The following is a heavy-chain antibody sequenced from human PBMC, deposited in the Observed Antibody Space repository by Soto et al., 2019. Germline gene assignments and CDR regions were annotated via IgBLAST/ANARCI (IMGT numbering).Heavy chain of an antibody. CDR2: IYSGGST. Sequence: PGGSLRLSCAASGGTVSSNYMSWVRQAPGKGLEWVSVIYSGGSTYYADSVKGRFTISRDNSKNTLYLQMNSLRAEDTAVYYCARGRTNDYVWGSYRTAYYYYGMDVWGQGTTVTVSS. V-gene: IGHV3-53*01. CDR1: GGTVSSNY. CDR3: ARGRTNDYVWGSYRTAYYYYGMDV. J-gene: IGHJ6*02. D-gene: IGHD3-16*02.